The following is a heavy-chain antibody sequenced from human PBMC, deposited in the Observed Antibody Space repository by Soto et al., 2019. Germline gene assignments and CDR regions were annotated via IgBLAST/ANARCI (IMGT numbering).Heavy chain of an antibody. Sequence: GGSLRLSCAASGFTFSSYSMNWVRQAPGKGLEWVSYISSSSSTIYYADSVKGRFTISRDNAKNSLYLQMNSLRAEDTAVYYCASSPGYCSSTSCLEMDVWGQGTTVTVSS. CDR1: GFTFSSYS. V-gene: IGHV3-48*01. D-gene: IGHD2-2*01. CDR2: ISSSSSTI. CDR3: ASSPGYCSSTSCLEMDV. J-gene: IGHJ6*02.